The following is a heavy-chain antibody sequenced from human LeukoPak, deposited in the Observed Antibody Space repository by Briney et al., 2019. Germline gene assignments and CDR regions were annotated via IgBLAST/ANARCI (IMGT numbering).Heavy chain of an antibody. D-gene: IGHD4-4*01. Sequence: SETLSLTCAVYGGSFSGYYWSWIRQPPGKGLEWIGEINHSGSTNYNPSLKSRVTISVDTSKNQFSLKLSSVTAADTAVYYCARRTYNYSKYYYYGMDVWGQGTTVTVSS. J-gene: IGHJ6*02. CDR3: ARRTYNYSKYYYYGMDV. CDR1: GGSFSGYY. V-gene: IGHV4-34*01. CDR2: INHSGST.